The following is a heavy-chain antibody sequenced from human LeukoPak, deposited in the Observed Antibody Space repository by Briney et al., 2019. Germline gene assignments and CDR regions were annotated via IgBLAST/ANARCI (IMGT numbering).Heavy chain of an antibody. D-gene: IGHD3-22*01. Sequence: SETLSLTCTVSGGSISSYYWSWIRQPPGKGLEWIGYIYYSGSTNYNPSLKSRVTISVDTSKNQFSLKLSSVTAADTAVYYCARDLYDSSGYSAFDIWGQGTMVTVSS. J-gene: IGHJ3*02. CDR2: IYYSGST. V-gene: IGHV4-59*01. CDR1: GGSISSYY. CDR3: ARDLYDSSGYSAFDI.